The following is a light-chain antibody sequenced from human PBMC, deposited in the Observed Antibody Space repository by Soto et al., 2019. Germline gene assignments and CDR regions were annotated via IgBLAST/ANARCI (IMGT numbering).Light chain of an antibody. Sequence: SVLTQPPSVSAAPGQKVTISCSGSSSNIGNNYVSWYQQLPGTAPKLLIYENNKRPSGIPDRFSGSKSGTSATLGITGLQTGDEADYYCGTLDSSLSALFGGGTQLTVL. CDR1: SSNIGNNY. V-gene: IGLV1-51*02. CDR3: GTLDSSLSAL. J-gene: IGLJ2*01. CDR2: ENN.